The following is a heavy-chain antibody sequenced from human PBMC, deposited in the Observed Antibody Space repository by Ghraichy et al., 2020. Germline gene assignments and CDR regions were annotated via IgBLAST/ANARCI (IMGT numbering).Heavy chain of an antibody. D-gene: IGHD6-19*01. V-gene: IGHV3-66*02. J-gene: IGHJ3*02. CDR2: IYSGGST. CDR3: ARDLSSGWIGAFDI. CDR1: GFTVSGNY. Sequence: GGSLRLSCAASGFTVSGNYMTWVRQAPGKGLEWVSIIYSGGSTYNADSVKGRFTISRDNSKNTLYLQMNSLRAEDTAVYYCARDLSSGWIGAFDIWGQGKMVNVSS.